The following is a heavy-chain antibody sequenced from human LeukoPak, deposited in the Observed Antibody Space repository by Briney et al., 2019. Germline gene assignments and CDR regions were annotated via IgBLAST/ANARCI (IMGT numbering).Heavy chain of an antibody. CDR3: ARELEGLERFFDY. CDR2: INPDSGGT. J-gene: IGHJ4*02. CDR1: GYTFTGYY. Sequence: ASVKVSCKASGYTFTGYYIHWMRQAPGQGLEWMGWINPDSGGTKYAQKFQGRVTLTRDTSISTAYMELSRLRIDDTAVYYCARELEGLERFFDYWGQGTLVTVSS. V-gene: IGHV1-2*02. D-gene: IGHD1-1*01.